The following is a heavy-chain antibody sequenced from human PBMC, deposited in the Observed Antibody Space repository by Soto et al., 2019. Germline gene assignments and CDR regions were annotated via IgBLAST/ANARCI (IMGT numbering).Heavy chain of an antibody. J-gene: IGHJ4*02. V-gene: IGHV4-59*02. D-gene: IGHD2-8*01. CDR2: MYHGGRT. Sequence: PSETLSLTCTVSGDSVTNYFWSWVRQPPGKGLEWIGHMYHGGRTNYSPSLKSRVTMSLGSSKNQFSLNLSSVTAADTAVYFCARDPGYCTNGVCPIFDFWGQGVLVTVSS. CDR1: GDSVTNYF. CDR3: ARDPGYCTNGVCPIFDF.